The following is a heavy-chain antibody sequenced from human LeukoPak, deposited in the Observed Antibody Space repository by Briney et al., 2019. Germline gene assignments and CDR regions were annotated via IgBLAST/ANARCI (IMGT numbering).Heavy chain of an antibody. CDR2: INHSGST. CDR1: GGSFSGYY. Sequence: SETLSLTCAVYGGSFSGYYWSWIRQPPGEGLEWIGEINHSGSTNYNPSLKSRVTISVDTSKNQFSLKLSSVTAADTAVYYCARSTSGSYYNQYYFDYWGQGTLVTVSS. D-gene: IGHD3-10*01. CDR3: ARSTSGSYYNQYYFDY. J-gene: IGHJ4*02. V-gene: IGHV4-34*01.